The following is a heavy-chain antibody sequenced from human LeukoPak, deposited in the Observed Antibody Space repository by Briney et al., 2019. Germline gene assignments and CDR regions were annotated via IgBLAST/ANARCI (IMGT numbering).Heavy chain of an antibody. V-gene: IGHV1-69*13. CDR1: GGTFSSYA. Sequence: SVKVSCKASGGTFSSYAVSWVRPAPGQGLEWMGGIILIFGTANYAQRFQGRVTITADESTSTVYMELSSLRSEDTAVYYCARGRPYAFDIWGQGTMVTVSS. CDR2: IILIFGTA. CDR3: ARGRPYAFDI. J-gene: IGHJ3*02.